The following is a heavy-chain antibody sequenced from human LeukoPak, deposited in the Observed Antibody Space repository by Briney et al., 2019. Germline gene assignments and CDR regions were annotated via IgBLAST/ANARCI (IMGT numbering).Heavy chain of an antibody. V-gene: IGHV3-7*01. CDR3: GRSAAGIDN. CDR1: GFTFSSYW. Sequence: GGSLRLSCAASGFTFSSYWMAWVRQAPGKGLEWVANIKQDGSERYYVDSVKGRFTMSRDNAKNSLYLQMNSLRAEDTAVYYCGRSAAGIDNGGQGTLVTVSS. CDR2: IKQDGSER. D-gene: IGHD6-13*01. J-gene: IGHJ4*02.